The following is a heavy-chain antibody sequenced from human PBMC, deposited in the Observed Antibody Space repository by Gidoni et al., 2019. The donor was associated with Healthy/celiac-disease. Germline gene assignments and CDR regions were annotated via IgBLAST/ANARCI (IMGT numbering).Heavy chain of an antibody. D-gene: IGHD3-22*01. V-gene: IGHV1-3*04. Sequence: QVQLVQSGLEVQKPGASVKVSCKASGYTFTSYAMHWVRQAPGQRLEWMGWINTGNGNTKYSQKFQGRVTITRDTAASTAYMELSSLRSEDTAVYYCARGPSSGYYYAHYWGQGTLVTVSS. CDR2: INTGNGNT. CDR3: ARGPSSGYYYAHY. J-gene: IGHJ4*02. CDR1: GYTFTSYA.